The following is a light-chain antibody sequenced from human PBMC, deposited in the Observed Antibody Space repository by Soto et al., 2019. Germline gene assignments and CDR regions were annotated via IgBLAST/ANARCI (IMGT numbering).Light chain of an antibody. CDR3: SSYTSISSLGV. V-gene: IGLV2-14*01. Sequence: QSALTQPASVSGSPGQSITISCTGTGRDVGSYKYVSWYQQHPGKAPNLIIFEVSNRPSGVSDRFSCSKSGNTASLTISGLQPEDEADYYCSSYTSISSLGVFGTGTKLTVL. J-gene: IGLJ1*01. CDR2: EVS. CDR1: GRDVGSYKY.